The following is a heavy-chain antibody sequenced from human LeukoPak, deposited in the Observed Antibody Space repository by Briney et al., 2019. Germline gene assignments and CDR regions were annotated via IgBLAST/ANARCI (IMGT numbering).Heavy chain of an antibody. Sequence: ASVKVSCKASGYTFTSYDINWVRQATGQGLEWMGWMNPNSGNTGYAQKFQGRVTMTRNTSISTAYMELSSLRSEDTAVYYCARVNSGSYSYYFDYWGRGTLVTVSS. CDR2: MNPNSGNT. CDR3: ARVNSGSYSYYFDY. J-gene: IGHJ4*02. V-gene: IGHV1-8*01. D-gene: IGHD1-26*01. CDR1: GYTFTSYD.